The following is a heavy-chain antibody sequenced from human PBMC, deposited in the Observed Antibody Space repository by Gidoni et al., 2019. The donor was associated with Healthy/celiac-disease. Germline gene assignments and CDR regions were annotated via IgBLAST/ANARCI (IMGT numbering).Heavy chain of an antibody. V-gene: IGHV3-30*01. J-gene: IGHJ3*02. CDR3: AREVGMRAYSSSWYNAFDI. D-gene: IGHD6-13*01. Sequence: ADSVKGRFTISRDNYKNTLFLQMNSLRAEDTAVYYCAREVGMRAYSSSWYNAFDIWGQGTMVTVSS.